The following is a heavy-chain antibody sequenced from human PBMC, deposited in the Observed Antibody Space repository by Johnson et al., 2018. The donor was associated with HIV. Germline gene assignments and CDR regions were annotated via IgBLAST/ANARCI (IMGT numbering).Heavy chain of an antibody. Sequence: QVQLVESGGGVVRPWGSLRLSCAASGFTFSSYAMHWVRQAPGKGLEWVAVISYDGSNKYYADSVKGRFTISRDNSKNTLYLQMNSLRAEDTAVYYCAKERGTYYVVDSFDIWGQGTMVTVSS. D-gene: IGHD1-26*01. CDR2: ISYDGSNK. CDR1: GFTFSSYA. CDR3: AKERGTYYVVDSFDI. J-gene: IGHJ3*02. V-gene: IGHV3-30-3*01.